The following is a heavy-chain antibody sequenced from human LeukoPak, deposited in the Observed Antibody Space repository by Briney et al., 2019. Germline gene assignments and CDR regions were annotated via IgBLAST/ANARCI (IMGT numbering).Heavy chain of an antibody. CDR1: GFTFSSHN. J-gene: IGHJ5*02. D-gene: IGHD5-18*01. V-gene: IGHV3-21*01. CDR3: ARVKSTATLGS. Sequence: GGSLRLSCAASGFTFSSHNMNWVRQAPGKGLEWVSFISSSSSFIYYADSLKGRFTISRDNAENSLYLQMNSLRAEDTAVYYCARVKSTATLGSWGQGTLVTVSS. CDR2: ISSSSSFI.